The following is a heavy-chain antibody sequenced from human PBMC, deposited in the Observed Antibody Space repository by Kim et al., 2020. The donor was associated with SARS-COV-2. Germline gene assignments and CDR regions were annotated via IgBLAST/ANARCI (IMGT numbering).Heavy chain of an antibody. CDR3: ARQGEMATMVWYGMDV. D-gene: IGHD2-8*01. V-gene: IGHV5-51*01. J-gene: IGHJ6*02. CDR1: GYSFTSYW. Sequence: GESLKISCKGSGYSFTSYWIGWVRQMPGKGLEWMGIIYPGDSDTRYSPSFQGQVTISADKSISTAYLQWSSLKASDTAMYYCARQGEMATMVWYGMDVWGQGTTVTVSS. CDR2: IYPGDSDT.